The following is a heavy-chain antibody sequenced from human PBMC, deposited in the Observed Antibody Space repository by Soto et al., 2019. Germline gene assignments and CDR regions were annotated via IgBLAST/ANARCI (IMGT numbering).Heavy chain of an antibody. CDR1: GYSFTSYW. D-gene: IGHD6-19*01. CDR3: ARLAYSSGFLWGRSFDY. Sequence: GESLKISCKGSGYSFTSYWIGWVRQMPGKGLEWMGIIYPGDSDTRYSPSFQGQVTISADKSISTAYLQWSSLKASDTAMYYCARLAYSSGFLWGRSFDYWGQGTLVTVSS. J-gene: IGHJ4*02. CDR2: IYPGDSDT. V-gene: IGHV5-51*01.